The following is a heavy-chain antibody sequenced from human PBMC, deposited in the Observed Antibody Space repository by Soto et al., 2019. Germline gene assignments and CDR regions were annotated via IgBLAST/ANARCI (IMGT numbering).Heavy chain of an antibody. CDR3: ARGTLRTSSSSNWFDP. CDR2: INHSGST. Sequence: SETLSLTCAVYGGSFSGYYWSWIRQPPGKGLEWIGEINHSGSTNYNPSLKSRVTISVDTSKNQFSLKLSSVTAADTAVYYGARGTLRTSSSSNWFDPWGQGTLVTVSS. V-gene: IGHV4-34*01. J-gene: IGHJ5*02. CDR1: GGSFSGYY. D-gene: IGHD2-2*01.